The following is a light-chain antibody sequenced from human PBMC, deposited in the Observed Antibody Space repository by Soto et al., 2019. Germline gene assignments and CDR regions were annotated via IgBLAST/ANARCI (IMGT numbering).Light chain of an antibody. CDR3: QQFGNSLYT. Sequence: EIVLTQSPGTLSLSPGERATLSCRANQSVSSSYLAWYQQKPGQAPRLLIYDASSSATGIPDRFSVSGSGTNFTLTISRLEPEDFPVYYCQQFGNSLYTFGQGTRLEIK. V-gene: IGKV3-20*01. CDR2: DAS. J-gene: IGKJ2*01. CDR1: QSVSSSY.